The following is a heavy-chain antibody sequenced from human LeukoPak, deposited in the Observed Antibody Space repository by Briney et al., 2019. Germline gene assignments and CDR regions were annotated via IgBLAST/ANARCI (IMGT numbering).Heavy chain of an antibody. CDR1: GGSFSGYY. V-gene: IGHV4-34*01. CDR2: INHSGST. CDR3: AGRIRYSSGWLFDY. J-gene: IGHJ4*02. D-gene: IGHD6-19*01. Sequence: TSETLSLTCAVYGGSFSGYYWSWIRQPPGKGLEWIGEINHSGSTNYNPSLKSRVTISVDTSKNQFSLKLSSVTAADTAVYYCAGRIRYSSGWLFDYWGQGPLVTVSS.